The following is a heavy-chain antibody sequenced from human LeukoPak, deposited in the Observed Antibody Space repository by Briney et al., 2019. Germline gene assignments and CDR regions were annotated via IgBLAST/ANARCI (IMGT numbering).Heavy chain of an antibody. Sequence: ASVKVSCKASGYTFTTYYIHLVRQAPGQGLEWMGMINPSGGSTSYAQKFQGRVTMTGDMSMSTVYMELSSLRSEDTAVYYCARNVASGFDYWGQGTLVTVSS. CDR2: INPSGGST. V-gene: IGHV1-46*01. D-gene: IGHD2-15*01. CDR1: GYTFTTYY. CDR3: ARNVASGFDY. J-gene: IGHJ4*02.